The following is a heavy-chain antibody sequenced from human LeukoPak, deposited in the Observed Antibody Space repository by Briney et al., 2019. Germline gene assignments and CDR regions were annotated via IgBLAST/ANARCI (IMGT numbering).Heavy chain of an antibody. D-gene: IGHD6-19*01. Sequence: KSSETLSLTCTVSGDSFTSVTDSWAWFRQPPGKGLEWIATGDYSGGTYYNPSLESRVAISADMSKNQISLQLTSVTGADTAVYYCAGERGEEYSSGWYKTNFFYNWGQGVRVTVSS. CDR3: AGERGEEYSSGWYKTNFFYN. CDR1: GDSFTSVTDS. V-gene: IGHV4-39*07. J-gene: IGHJ4*02. CDR2: GDYSGGT.